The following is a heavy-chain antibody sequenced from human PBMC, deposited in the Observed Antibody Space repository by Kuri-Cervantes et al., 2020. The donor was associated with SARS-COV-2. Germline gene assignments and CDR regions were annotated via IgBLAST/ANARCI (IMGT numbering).Heavy chain of an antibody. D-gene: IGHD6-19*01. J-gene: IGHJ5*02. V-gene: IGHV3-74*01. CDR1: GFTFSSYW. CDR2: INSDGSST. Sequence: GGSLRLSCAASGFTFSSYWMHWVRQAPGKGLVWVSRINSDGSSTSYADSVKGRFTISRDNYKSTVHLQVNSLRVEDTAVYYCAKDHGSDWTFPGSWGQGTQVTVSS. CDR3: AKDHGSDWTFPGS.